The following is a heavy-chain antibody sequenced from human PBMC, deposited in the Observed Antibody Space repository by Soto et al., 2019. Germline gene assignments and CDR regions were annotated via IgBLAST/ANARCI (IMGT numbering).Heavy chain of an antibody. CDR2: ISEDGSTK. V-gene: IGHV3-30-3*01. CDR3: ARDHDGYRFFDY. D-gene: IGHD5-12*01. CDR1: AFAFSGYS. Sequence: PGGSLRLSCAASAFAFSGYSLHWVRQAPGKGLEWVALISEDGSTKYYADSVKGRFTISRDNSKNTLYLQMNSLRAEDTAVYSCARDHDGYRFFDYWGQGTLVTVSS. J-gene: IGHJ4*02.